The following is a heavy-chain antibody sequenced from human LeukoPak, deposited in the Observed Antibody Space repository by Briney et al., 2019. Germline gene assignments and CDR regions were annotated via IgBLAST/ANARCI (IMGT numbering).Heavy chain of an antibody. CDR3: ATFEGNDAFDI. Sequence: GESLKISCKGSGCSFTSYWISWVRQMPGKGLEWMGRIDPSDSYTNYSPSFQGHVTTSADKSISTAYLQWSSLKASDTAMYYCATFEGNDAFDIWGQGTMVTVSS. CDR2: IDPSDSYT. J-gene: IGHJ3*02. CDR1: GCSFTSYW. V-gene: IGHV5-10-1*01.